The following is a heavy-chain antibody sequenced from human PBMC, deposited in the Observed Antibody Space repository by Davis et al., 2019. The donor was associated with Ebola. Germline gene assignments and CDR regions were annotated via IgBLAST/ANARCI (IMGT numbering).Heavy chain of an antibody. CDR3: STISRET. CDR1: GFTFSNYY. V-gene: IGHV3-74*01. D-gene: IGHD3-3*02. CDR2: IKTDGSTT. J-gene: IGHJ4*02. Sequence: HTGGSLRLSCAASGFTFSNYYLHWVRQAPGKGLEWVARIKTDGSTTRYADSVKGRFSISRDNTKNTLYLQMNSLKIEDTAVYFCSTISRETWGQGTRVTVST.